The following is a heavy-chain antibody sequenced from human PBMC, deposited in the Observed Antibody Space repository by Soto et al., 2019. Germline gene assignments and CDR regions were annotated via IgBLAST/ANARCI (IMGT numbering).Heavy chain of an antibody. Sequence: PGGSLRLSCAASGFTFSSYSMNWVRQAPGKGLEWVSYISSSSSTIYYADSVKGRFTISRDNAKNSLYLQMNSLRAEDTAVYYCARLTHSSSENWGQGTLVTVSS. V-gene: IGHV3-48*01. CDR2: ISSSSSTI. CDR3: ARLTHSSSEN. J-gene: IGHJ4*02. D-gene: IGHD6-6*01. CDR1: GFTFSSYS.